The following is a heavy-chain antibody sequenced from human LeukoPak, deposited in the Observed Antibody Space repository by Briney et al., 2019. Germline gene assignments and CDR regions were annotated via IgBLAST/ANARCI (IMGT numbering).Heavy chain of an antibody. V-gene: IGHV3-66*01. CDR1: GLTVSSNY. Sequence: GGSLRLSCAASGLTVSSNYMSWVRQAPGKGLEWVSVIYSGGSTYYADSVKGRFTISRDNSKNTLYLQMNSLRAEDTAVYYCARERVENQQLVGGNYWGQGTLVTVSP. D-gene: IGHD6-6*01. J-gene: IGHJ4*02. CDR2: IYSGGST. CDR3: ARERVENQQLVGGNY.